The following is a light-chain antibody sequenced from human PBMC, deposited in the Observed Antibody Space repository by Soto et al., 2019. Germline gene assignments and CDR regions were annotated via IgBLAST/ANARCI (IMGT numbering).Light chain of an antibody. J-gene: IGLJ1*01. V-gene: IGLV2-14*03. CDR2: DVT. CDR1: SSDVGGYNY. CDR3: SSYTTSNTRQIV. Sequence: QSALTQPASVSGSPGQSITISCTGTSSDVGGYNYVSLYQHHPGKAPKLIIYDVTNRPSGVSNPFSGSKSGNTASLTISGLQTEDEAAYYCSSYTTSNTRQIVFGTGTKLTVL.